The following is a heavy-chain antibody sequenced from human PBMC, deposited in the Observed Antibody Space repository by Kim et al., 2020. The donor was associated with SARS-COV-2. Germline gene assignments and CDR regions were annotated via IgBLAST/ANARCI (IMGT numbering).Heavy chain of an antibody. CDR1: GFTFSNYA. J-gene: IGHJ6*02. Sequence: GGSLRLSCAASGFTFSNYAMYWVRQAPGKGLEWVALISYDASNQYYADSVKGRFTISRDSSKNTLNLQMNSLRPEDTAIYYCAKAGAYSYYGMDVWGQGTTVTVSS. CDR2: ISYDASNQ. V-gene: IGHV3-30*18. D-gene: IGHD1-26*01. CDR3: AKAGAYSYYGMDV.